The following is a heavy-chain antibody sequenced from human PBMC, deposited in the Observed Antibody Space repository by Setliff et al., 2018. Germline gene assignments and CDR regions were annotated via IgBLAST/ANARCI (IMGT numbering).Heavy chain of an antibody. Sequence: PGGSLRLSCTASGFTFGDYAMSWVRQAPGKGLEWVGFIRSKAYGGTTEYAASVKGRFTISRDDSKSIAYLQMLSLRAEDTAVYYCAKNTEWLGDSYDAFDSWGQGTMVTVSS. D-gene: IGHD6-19*01. CDR3: AKNTEWLGDSYDAFDS. V-gene: IGHV3-49*04. CDR1: GFTFGDYA. CDR2: IRSKAYGGTT. J-gene: IGHJ3*02.